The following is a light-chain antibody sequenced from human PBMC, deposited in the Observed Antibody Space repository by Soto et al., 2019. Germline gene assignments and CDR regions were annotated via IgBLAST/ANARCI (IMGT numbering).Light chain of an antibody. Sequence: QSALTQPRSVSGSPGQSVTISCTGTSSDVGGYNYVSWYQQHPGKAPKLMIYDVNKRPSGVPDRFSGSKSGNTASLNISGLQAEDEADYYCCSYAGSYTYVFGTGTKLTVL. CDR3: CSYAGSYTYV. J-gene: IGLJ1*01. V-gene: IGLV2-11*01. CDR1: SSDVGGYNY. CDR2: DVN.